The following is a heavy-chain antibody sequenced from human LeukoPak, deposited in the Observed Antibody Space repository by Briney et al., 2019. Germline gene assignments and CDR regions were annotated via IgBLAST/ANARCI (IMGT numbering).Heavy chain of an antibody. CDR1: GGSISSGSYY. Sequence: SQTLSLTCTVSGGSISSGSYYWSWIRQPAGKGLEWIGRIYTSGSTNYNPSLKSRVTISVDTSKNQFPLKLSSVTAADTAVYYCADGLMDVWGKGTTVTVSS. V-gene: IGHV4-61*02. CDR3: ADGLMDV. CDR2: IYTSGST. J-gene: IGHJ6*04. D-gene: IGHD5-24*01.